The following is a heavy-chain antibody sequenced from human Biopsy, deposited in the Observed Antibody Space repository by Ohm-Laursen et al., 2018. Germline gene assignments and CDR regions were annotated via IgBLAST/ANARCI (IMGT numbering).Heavy chain of an antibody. CDR3: ARGSNDFGGLYFPR. D-gene: IGHD4-23*01. Sequence: SETLSLTCTVSGGSFTGHYWSWIRQPPGKELEWIGHLSYTGYTSYNASLKSRVTISVDTSRNHFSLRLSSLTAADTAVYYCARGSNDFGGLYFPRWGQGTLLTVSS. V-gene: IGHV4-59*11. CDR1: GGSFTGHY. CDR2: LSYTGYT. J-gene: IGHJ4*02.